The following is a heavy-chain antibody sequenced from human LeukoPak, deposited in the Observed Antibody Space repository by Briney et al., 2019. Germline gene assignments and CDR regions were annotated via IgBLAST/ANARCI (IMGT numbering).Heavy chain of an antibody. CDR3: AKVAKYYYGPETYYFFEQ. Sequence: PGGSLRLSCAASGFSFSSYNMNWVRQTPGKGLEWVSSITSSSTYTFYADSVKGRFTISRDNAKNSLYLQMNSLRVEDTAVYYCAKVAKYYYGPETYYFFEQWGQGTPVTASS. CDR1: GFSFSSYN. D-gene: IGHD3-10*01. J-gene: IGHJ4*02. V-gene: IGHV3-21*01. CDR2: ITSSSTYT.